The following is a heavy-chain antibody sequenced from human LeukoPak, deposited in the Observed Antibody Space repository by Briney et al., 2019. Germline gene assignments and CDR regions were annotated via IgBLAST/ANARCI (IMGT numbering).Heavy chain of an antibody. J-gene: IGHJ6*02. Sequence: GGSLRLSCAASGFTLSSYWMHRVRQVPDKGLVWVSRNNRDGSTTYADSVKGRVTVSRDNAKNTLYLQMNNLRVEDTAVYYCARGPQRGAAANYYGMDVWGQGTTVTVSS. CDR3: ARGPQRGAAANYYGMDV. CDR1: GFTLSSYW. D-gene: IGHD2-2*01. CDR2: NNRDGST. V-gene: IGHV3-74*01.